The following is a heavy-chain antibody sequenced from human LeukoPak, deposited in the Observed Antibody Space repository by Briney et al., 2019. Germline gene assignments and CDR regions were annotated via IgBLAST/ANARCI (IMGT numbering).Heavy chain of an antibody. J-gene: IGHJ4*02. D-gene: IGHD3-3*01. CDR3: ARVAIFGVPYFDY. CDR2: INPNSGGT. Sequence: ASVKVSCKASGYTFTGYYMHWVRQAPGQGLGWMGWINPNSGGTNYAQKFQGRVTMTRDTSISTAYMELSRLRSDDTAVYYCARVAIFGVPYFDYWGQGTLVTVSS. CDR1: GYTFTGYY. V-gene: IGHV1-2*02.